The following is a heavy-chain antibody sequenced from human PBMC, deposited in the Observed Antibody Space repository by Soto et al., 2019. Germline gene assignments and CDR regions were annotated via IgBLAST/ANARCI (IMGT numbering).Heavy chain of an antibody. J-gene: IGHJ6*02. CDR1: GYTFTSYG. CDR3: ASGEYSSSPKTEYGMDV. Sequence: ASVKVSCKASGYTFTSYGISWVRQAPGQGLEWMGWISAYNGNTNYAQKLQGRVTMTTDTSTGTAYMELRSLRSDDTAVYYCASGEYSSSPKTEYGMDVWGQGTTVTVSS. D-gene: IGHD6-6*01. V-gene: IGHV1-18*01. CDR2: ISAYNGNT.